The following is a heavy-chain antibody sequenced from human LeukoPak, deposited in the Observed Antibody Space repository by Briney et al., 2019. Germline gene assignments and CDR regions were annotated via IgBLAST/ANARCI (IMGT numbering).Heavy chain of an antibody. Sequence: ASVKVSCKASGYTFTGYYMQWVRQAPGQGLEWMGWINPNSGGTNYAQKFQGRVTMTRDTSISTAYMELSRLRSDDTAVYYCARDHVTIFGVEYGMDVWGQGTTVTVSS. CDR2: INPNSGGT. J-gene: IGHJ6*02. CDR3: ARDHVTIFGVEYGMDV. V-gene: IGHV1-2*02. CDR1: GYTFTGYY. D-gene: IGHD3-3*01.